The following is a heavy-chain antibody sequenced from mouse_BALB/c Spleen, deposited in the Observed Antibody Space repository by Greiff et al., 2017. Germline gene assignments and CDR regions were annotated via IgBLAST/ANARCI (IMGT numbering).Heavy chain of an antibody. D-gene: IGHD4-1*01. Sequence: VQLVESGPGLVAPSQSLSITCTVSGFSLTSYGVHWVRQPPGKGLEWLGVIWAGGSTNYNSALMSRLSISKDNSKSQVFLKMNSLQTDDTAMYYCARDALGRDWYFDVWGAGTTVTVSS. CDR2: IWAGGST. CDR3: ARDALGRDWYFDV. CDR1: GFSLTSYG. J-gene: IGHJ1*01. V-gene: IGHV2-9*02.